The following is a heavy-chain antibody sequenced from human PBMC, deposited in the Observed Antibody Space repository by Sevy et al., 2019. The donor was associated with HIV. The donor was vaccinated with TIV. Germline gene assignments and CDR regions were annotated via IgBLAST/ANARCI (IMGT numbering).Heavy chain of an antibody. J-gene: IGHJ4*02. CDR1: GFTFSSYA. V-gene: IGHV3-30-3*01. D-gene: IGHD6-19*01. CDR3: AREARVPGIAVAGTRPFDY. CDR2: ISYDGSNK. Sequence: GWSLRLSCAASGFTFSSYAMHWVRQAPGKGLEWVAVISYDGSNKYYADSVKGRFTISRDNSKNTLYLQMNSLRAEDTAVYYCAREARVPGIAVAGTRPFDYWGQGTLVTVSS.